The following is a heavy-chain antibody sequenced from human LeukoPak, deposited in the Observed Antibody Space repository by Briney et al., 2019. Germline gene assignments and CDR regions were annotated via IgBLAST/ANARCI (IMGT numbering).Heavy chain of an antibody. V-gene: IGHV4-38-2*02. CDR3: ARVSTFDYYGSGSYYLDV. J-gene: IGHJ6*02. CDR1: GYSISSGYY. Sequence: SETLSLTCTVSGYSISSGYYWGWIRQPPGKGLEWIGSIYHSGSTYYNPSLKSRVTISVDTSKNQFSLKLRSVTAADTAVYYCARVSTFDYYGSGSYYLDVWGQGTTVTVSS. D-gene: IGHD3-10*01. CDR2: IYHSGST.